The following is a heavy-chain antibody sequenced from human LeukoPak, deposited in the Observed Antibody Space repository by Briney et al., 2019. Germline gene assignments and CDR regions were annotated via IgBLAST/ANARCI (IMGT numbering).Heavy chain of an antibody. Sequence: PSETLSLTCAVYGGSFSGYYWSWIRQPPGKGLEWIGEINHSGSTNYNPSLKSRVTISVDTSKNQFSLKLSSVTAADTAVYYCAVLVAAKDGWFDPWGQGTLVTVSS. CDR1: GGSFSGYY. CDR2: INHSGST. J-gene: IGHJ5*02. D-gene: IGHD2-15*01. CDR3: AVLVAAKDGWFDP. V-gene: IGHV4-34*01.